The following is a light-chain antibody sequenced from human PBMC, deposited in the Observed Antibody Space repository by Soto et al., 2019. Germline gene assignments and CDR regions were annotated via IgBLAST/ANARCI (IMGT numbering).Light chain of an antibody. V-gene: IGKV3-20*01. J-gene: IGKJ1*01. CDR3: QQYGSSPLT. CDR1: QSVSSSY. Sequence: EIVLTQSPGTLSLSPGERATLSCRAGQSVSSSYLAWYQQKPGQAPRRLIYGASSRATGIPDRFSGSGSGTDFTLTISRLEPEDFAVYYCQQYGSSPLTFGQGTKVEIK. CDR2: GAS.